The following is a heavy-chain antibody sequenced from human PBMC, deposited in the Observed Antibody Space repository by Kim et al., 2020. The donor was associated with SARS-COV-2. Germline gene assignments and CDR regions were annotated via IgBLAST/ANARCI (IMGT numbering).Heavy chain of an antibody. J-gene: IGHJ6*02. CDR3: AKVYRAEAYYYYYGMDV. D-gene: IGHD1-20*01. V-gene: IGHV3-43*01. Sequence: VKGRFTISRDNSKNSLYLQMNSLRTEDTALYYCAKVYRAEAYYYYYGMDVWGQGTTVTVSS.